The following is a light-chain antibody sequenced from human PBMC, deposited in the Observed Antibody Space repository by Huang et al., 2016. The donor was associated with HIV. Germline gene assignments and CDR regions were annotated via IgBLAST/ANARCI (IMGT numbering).Light chain of an antibody. CDR2: LGS. CDR1: QSLLHRNGYNY. V-gene: IGKV2-28*01. Sequence: DIVMTQSPLSLPITPGEPASISCRSSQSLLHRNGYNYLVWYLQKPGQSPQLLIYLGSNRASGVPDRLSGSGSGTDFTLKISRVEAEDVGIYYCMQAIQIPTFGPGTKVDIK. CDR3: MQAIQIPT. J-gene: IGKJ3*01.